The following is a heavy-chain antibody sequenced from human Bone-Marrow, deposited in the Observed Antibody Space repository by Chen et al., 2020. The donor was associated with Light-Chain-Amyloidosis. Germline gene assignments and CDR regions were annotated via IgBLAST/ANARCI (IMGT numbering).Heavy chain of an antibody. Sequence: QVQLQQLGAGLLKPSETLSLTCAVYGGSFSGYYWSWIRQPPGKGLEWIGEINHSGSTNYNPSLKSRVTISVDTSKNQFSLKLSSVTAADTAVYYCARGPSRITIFGVVITRGYFDYWGQGTLVTVSS. J-gene: IGHJ4*02. D-gene: IGHD3-3*01. V-gene: IGHV4-34*01. CDR1: GGSFSGYY. CDR2: INHSGST. CDR3: ARGPSRITIFGVVITRGYFDY.